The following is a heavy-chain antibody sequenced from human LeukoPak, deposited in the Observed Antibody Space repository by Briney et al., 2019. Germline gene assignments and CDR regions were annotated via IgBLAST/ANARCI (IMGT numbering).Heavy chain of an antibody. J-gene: IGHJ4*02. Sequence: SETLSLTCTVSGGSISSYYWSWIRQPPGKGLECIGYIYYSGSTNYNPSLKSRVTISVDTSKNQFSLKLSSVTAADTAVYYCARAYSGYAQPIDYWGQGTLVTVSS. D-gene: IGHD5-12*01. V-gene: IGHV4-59*01. CDR3: ARAYSGYAQPIDY. CDR1: GGSISSYY. CDR2: IYYSGST.